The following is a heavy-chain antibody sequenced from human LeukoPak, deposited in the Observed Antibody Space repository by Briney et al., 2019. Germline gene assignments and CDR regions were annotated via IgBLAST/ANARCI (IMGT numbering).Heavy chain of an antibody. CDR2: IGTSSNNI. D-gene: IGHD1-7*01. Sequence: PGGSLTPSCAASGLTFSRYNMNWVRQAPGKGLEWVSSIGTSSNNIYYTDSVKGRFTISRDNAKNSLYLQVDSLRVEDTAAYFCASGTVGNYALDYWGQGTLVTVSS. CDR1: GLTFSRYN. J-gene: IGHJ4*02. V-gene: IGHV3-21*01. CDR3: ASGTVGNYALDY.